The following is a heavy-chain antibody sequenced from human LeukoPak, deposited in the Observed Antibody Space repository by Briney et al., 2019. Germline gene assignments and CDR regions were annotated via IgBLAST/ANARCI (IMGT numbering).Heavy chain of an antibody. Sequence: GASVKVSCKASGYTFTSYGISWVRQAHGQGLEWLGWISTYNGNTHYAQKLQGRVTMTTDTSTTTAYMELRSLRSDDTAVYYCARDYRTGFDYWGQGTLVTVSS. D-gene: IGHD7-27*01. CDR2: ISTYNGNT. V-gene: IGHV1-18*01. J-gene: IGHJ4*02. CDR3: ARDYRTGFDY. CDR1: GYTFTSYG.